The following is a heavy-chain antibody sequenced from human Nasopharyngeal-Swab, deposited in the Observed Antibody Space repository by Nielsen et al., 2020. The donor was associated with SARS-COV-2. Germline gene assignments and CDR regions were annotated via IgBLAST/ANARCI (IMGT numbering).Heavy chain of an antibody. CDR2: ISYDGSNK. D-gene: IGHD6-13*01. Sequence: GESLKISCAASGFTFSSYAMHWVRQAPGKGLEWVAVISYDGSNKYYADSVKGRFTISRDNSKNTLYLQMNSLRAEDTAVYYCVRDSGSSCDYWGQGTLVTVSS. CDR1: GFTFSSYA. J-gene: IGHJ4*02. CDR3: VRDSGSSCDY. V-gene: IGHV3-30-3*01.